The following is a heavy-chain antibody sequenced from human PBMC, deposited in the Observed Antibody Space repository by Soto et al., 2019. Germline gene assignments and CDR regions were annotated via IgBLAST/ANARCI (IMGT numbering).Heavy chain of an antibody. J-gene: IGHJ4*02. CDR2: ISYSGST. CDR1: GGSISSYY. CDR3: ASLLVVGNYFDY. D-gene: IGHD3-22*01. Sequence: QVQLQESGPGLVKPSETLSLTCTVSGGSISSYYWSWIRQPPGKGLEWIGYISYSGSTNFNPSLKSRVTISVDTSKNQFSLRLTSVTAADTAVYYCASLLVVGNYFDYWGQGTRVTVSS. V-gene: IGHV4-59*08.